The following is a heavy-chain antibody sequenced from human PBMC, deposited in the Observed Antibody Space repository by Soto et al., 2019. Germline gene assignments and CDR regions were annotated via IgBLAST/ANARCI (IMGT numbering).Heavy chain of an antibody. CDR2: MNPNSGNT. CDR3: ARIERDDDFWSGYFYYYGMDV. V-gene: IGHV1-8*01. CDR1: GYTFTSYD. J-gene: IGHJ6*02. D-gene: IGHD3-3*01. Sequence: QVQLVQSGAEVKKPGASVKVSCKASGYTFTSYDINWVRQATGKGLEWMGWMNPNSGNTGYAQKFQGRVTMTRNTSISTAYMELSSLRSEDTVVYYCARIERDDDFWSGYFYYYGMDVWGQGTTVTVSS.